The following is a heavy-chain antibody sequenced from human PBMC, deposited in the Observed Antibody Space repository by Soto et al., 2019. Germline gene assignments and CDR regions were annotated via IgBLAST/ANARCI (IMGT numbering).Heavy chain of an antibody. CDR3: ARGGITIFGVVPPGISTYNWFDP. V-gene: IGHV6-1*01. CDR1: GDSVSSNSAA. Sequence: PSPTLSLTCAISGDSVSSNSAAWNWIRQSPSRGLEWLGRTYYRSKWYNDYAVSVKSRITINPDTSKNQFSLQLNSVTPEDTAVYYCARGGITIFGVVPPGISTYNWFDPWGQGTLVTVSS. J-gene: IGHJ5*02. D-gene: IGHD3-3*01. CDR2: TYYRSKWYN.